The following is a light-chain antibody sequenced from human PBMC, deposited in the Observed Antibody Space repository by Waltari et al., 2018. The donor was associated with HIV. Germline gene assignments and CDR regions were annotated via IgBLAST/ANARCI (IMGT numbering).Light chain of an antibody. CDR2: ENN. CDR1: TSNIGDNY. CDR3: ATWDHALTTGTVV. J-gene: IGLJ2*01. Sequence: QSVLTQPPSVSSIPGQTITISCSGGTSNIGDNYVSWYQQLPTTAPNLLLYENNKRPSGIPDRFSGSKSGTVATLVITGLQPGDEADYYCATWDHALTTGTVVFGGGTRLTVL. V-gene: IGLV1-51*02.